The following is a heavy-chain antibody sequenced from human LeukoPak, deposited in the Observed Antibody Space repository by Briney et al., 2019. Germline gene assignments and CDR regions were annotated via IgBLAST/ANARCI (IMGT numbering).Heavy chain of an antibody. CDR2: ISSSSSYT. V-gene: IGHV3-11*06. D-gene: IGHD2-2*01. CDR3: ARVVPAQAGYLDY. CDR1: GFTFSDYS. Sequence: GGSLRLSCAASGFTFSDYSMSWIRQAPGKGLEWVSYISSSSSYTNYADSVKGRFTISRDNAKNSLYLQMNSLRAEDTAVYYCARVVPAQAGYLDYWGQGTLVTVSS. J-gene: IGHJ4*02.